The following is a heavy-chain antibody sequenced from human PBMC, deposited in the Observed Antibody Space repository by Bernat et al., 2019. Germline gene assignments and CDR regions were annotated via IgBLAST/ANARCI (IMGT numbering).Heavy chain of an antibody. CDR1: GFTFSMYW. Sequence: EVQLVESGGGLVQPGGSLRLSCSASGFTFSMYWMSWVRQAPGKGLEWVANINQDGCEKYYVDSVMGRFTISRDNAKNSLYLQMSSLRVEETAVYYCARSPGTGTVDYWGQGTLVTVSS. V-gene: IGHV3-7*04. J-gene: IGHJ4*02. CDR2: INQDGCEK. D-gene: IGHD1-1*01. CDR3: ARSPGTGTVDY.